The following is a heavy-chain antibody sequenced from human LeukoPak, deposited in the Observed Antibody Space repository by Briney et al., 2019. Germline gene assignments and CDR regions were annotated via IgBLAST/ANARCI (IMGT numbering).Heavy chain of an antibody. V-gene: IGHV3-23*01. CDR3: AKDLGPGSTGRDYGDYGPTFLNYYYYMDV. Sequence: GGSLRLSCAASGFTFSSYAMSWVRQAPGKGLEWVSAISGSGGSTYYADSVKGRFTISRDNSKNTLYLQMNSLRAEDTAVYYCAKDLGPGSTGRDYGDYGPTFLNYYYYMDVWGKGTTVTVSS. CDR2: ISGSGGST. J-gene: IGHJ6*03. D-gene: IGHD4-17*01. CDR1: GFTFSSYA.